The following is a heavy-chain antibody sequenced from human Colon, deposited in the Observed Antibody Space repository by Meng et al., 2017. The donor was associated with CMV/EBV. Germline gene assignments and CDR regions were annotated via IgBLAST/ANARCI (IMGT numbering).Heavy chain of an antibody. CDR1: GFTFSSYN. CDR2: INYNGDRS. CDR3: AKPTRYCSSTACYTTN. V-gene: IGHV3-23*01. J-gene: IGHJ4*02. Sequence: GGSLRLSCVASGFTFSSYNMSWVRQAPGKGLEWVSGINYNGDRSQYADSVKGRFTISRDNSKNTLYLQVDSLRAEDTAVYYCAKPTRYCSSTACYTTNWGQGTLVTVSS. D-gene: IGHD2-2*02.